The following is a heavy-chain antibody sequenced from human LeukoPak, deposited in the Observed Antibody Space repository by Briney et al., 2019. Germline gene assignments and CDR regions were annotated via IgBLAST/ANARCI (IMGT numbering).Heavy chain of an antibody. CDR1: GYTFTGYY. CDR3: ARGEAVVVVAAHTPRVYYMDV. D-gene: IGHD2-15*01. V-gene: IGHV1-2*02. Sequence: ASVKVSCKASGYTFTGYYMHWVRQAPGQGLEWMGWINPNSGGTNYAQKFQGRVTMTRDTSISTAYMELSRLRSDDTAVYYCARGEAVVVVAAHTPRVYYMDVWGKGTTVTISS. CDR2: INPNSGGT. J-gene: IGHJ6*03.